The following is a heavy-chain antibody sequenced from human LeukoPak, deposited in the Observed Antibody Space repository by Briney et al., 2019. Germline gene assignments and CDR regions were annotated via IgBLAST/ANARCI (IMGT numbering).Heavy chain of an antibody. D-gene: IGHD5-18*01. Sequence: GGSLRLSCAASGFTFSSYAMNWVRQAPGKGLEWVANIKQDGSEKCYVDSVKGRFTISRDNAKNSLYLQMNSLRAEDTAVYYCARGVGTYTAMPGGPYYFDYWGQGTLVTVSS. J-gene: IGHJ4*02. V-gene: IGHV3-7*01. CDR2: IKQDGSEK. CDR3: ARGVGTYTAMPGGPYYFDY. CDR1: GFTFSSYA.